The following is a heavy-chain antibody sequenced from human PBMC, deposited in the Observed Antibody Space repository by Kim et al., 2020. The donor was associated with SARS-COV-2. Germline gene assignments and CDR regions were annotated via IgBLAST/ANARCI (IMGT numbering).Heavy chain of an antibody. V-gene: IGHV1-69*04. Sequence: SVKVSCKASGGTFSSYAISWVRQAPGQGLEWMGRIIPILGIANYAQKFQGRVTITADKSTSTAYMELSSLRSEDTAVYYCARDNSSGWTFDYWGQGTLVTVSS. CDR1: GGTFSSYA. CDR2: IIPILGIA. D-gene: IGHD6-19*01. CDR3: ARDNSSGWTFDY. J-gene: IGHJ4*02.